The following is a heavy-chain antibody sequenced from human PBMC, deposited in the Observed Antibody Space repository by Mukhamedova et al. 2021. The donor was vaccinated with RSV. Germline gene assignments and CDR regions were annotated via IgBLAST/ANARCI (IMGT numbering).Heavy chain of an antibody. D-gene: IGHD3-22*01. V-gene: IGHV1-69*19. CDR2: LIPIFGTA. Sequence: IIWVRQAPREGLEWIGGLIPIFGTANYAQKFQGRVTINADELANTAYLELNDLTYDDTAIYYCARGLDGDYESDDDWLEPWGQG. J-gene: IGHJ5*02. CDR3: ARGLDGDYESDDDWLEP.